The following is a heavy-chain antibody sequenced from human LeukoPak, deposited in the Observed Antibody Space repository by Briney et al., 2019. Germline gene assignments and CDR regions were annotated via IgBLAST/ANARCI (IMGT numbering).Heavy chain of an antibody. Sequence: GGSLRLSCAASGFTFGSYDMHWVRQATGKGLEWVSAIGTAGDTYYPGSVKGRFTISRENAKNSLYLQMNSLRAGDTAVYYCARGGDYDAFDIWGQGTMVTVSS. CDR3: ARGGDYDAFDI. CDR2: IGTAGDT. CDR1: GFTFGSYD. J-gene: IGHJ3*02. V-gene: IGHV3-13*01. D-gene: IGHD4-17*01.